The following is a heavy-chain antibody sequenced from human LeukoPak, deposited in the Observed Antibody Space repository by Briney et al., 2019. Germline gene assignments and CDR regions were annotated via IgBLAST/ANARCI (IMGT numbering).Heavy chain of an antibody. D-gene: IGHD4-17*01. V-gene: IGHV4-38-2*02. CDR3: ARLSTTVTIRHTPYYMDV. CDR2: IYHSGST. J-gene: IGHJ6*03. Sequence: SETLSLTCTVSGYSISSGYYWAWIRQPPGKGLEWIGNIYHSGSTYYNPSLKSRVTISVDTSKNQFSLQLTSVTAADTAVYYCARLSTTVTIRHTPYYMDVWGNGTTVTISS. CDR1: GYSISSGYY.